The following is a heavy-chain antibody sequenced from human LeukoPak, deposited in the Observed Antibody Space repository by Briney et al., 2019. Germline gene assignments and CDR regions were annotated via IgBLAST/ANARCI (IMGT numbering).Heavy chain of an antibody. Sequence: GGSLRLSCAASGFTFNTYSMTWVRQAPGKGLEWVSAITGSGAYTDYADSVQGRFTISRVNSKNTLYLQMNSLKAEDTAVYYCAKRSQDSSGYFDYWGQGALVTVSS. CDR2: ITGSGAYT. D-gene: IGHD3-22*01. J-gene: IGHJ4*02. CDR3: AKRSQDSSGYFDY. CDR1: GFTFNTYS. V-gene: IGHV3-23*01.